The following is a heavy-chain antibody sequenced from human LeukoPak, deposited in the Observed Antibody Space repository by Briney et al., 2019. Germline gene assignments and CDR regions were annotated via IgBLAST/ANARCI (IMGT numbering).Heavy chain of an antibody. CDR2: IYYSGDT. D-gene: IGHD2-2*01. J-gene: IGHJ3*02. CDR3: ARHGNIVVLPDASKAFDI. CDR1: DGSITSSSHY. V-gene: IGHV4-39*01. Sequence: SETLSRTCTVSDGSITSSSHYWGWIRQPPGKGLEWIGSIYYSGDTYYNPSLKSRVTTSVDTSKSQFSLRLSSVTAADTAVYYCARHGNIVVLPDASKAFDIWGQGTTVTVSS.